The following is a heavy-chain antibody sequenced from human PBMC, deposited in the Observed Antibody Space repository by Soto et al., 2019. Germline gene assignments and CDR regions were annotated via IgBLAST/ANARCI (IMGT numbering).Heavy chain of an antibody. CDR2: IWYDGSNK. V-gene: IGHV3-33*01. Sequence: GGSLRLSCAASGFTFSSYGMHWVRQAPGKGLEWVAVIWYDGSNKYYADSVKGRFTISRDNSKNTLYLQMNSLRAEDTAVYYCARAVGNWNTYYYYYMDVWGKGTTVTVSS. CDR3: ARAVGNWNTYYYYYMDV. J-gene: IGHJ6*03. D-gene: IGHD1-1*01. CDR1: GFTFSSYG.